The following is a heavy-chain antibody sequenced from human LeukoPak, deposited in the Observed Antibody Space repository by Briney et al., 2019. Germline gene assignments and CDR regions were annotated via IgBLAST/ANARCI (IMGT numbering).Heavy chain of an antibody. J-gene: IGHJ6*04. CDR3: AELGITMIGGV. CDR1: GFTFSSYE. V-gene: IGHV3-48*03. CDR2: ISSSCSTI. Sequence: GGSLRLSCAASGFTFSSYEMNWVRQAPGKGLEWVSYISSSCSTIYYADSVKGRFTISRDNAKNSLYLQMNSLRAEDTAVYYCAELGITMIGGVWGKGTTVTVSS. D-gene: IGHD3-10*02.